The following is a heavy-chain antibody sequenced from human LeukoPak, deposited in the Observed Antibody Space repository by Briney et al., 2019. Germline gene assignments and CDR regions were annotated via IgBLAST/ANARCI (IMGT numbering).Heavy chain of an antibody. CDR1: GYTFTGYY. J-gene: IGHJ4*02. V-gene: IGHV1-2*02. CDR3: ATSRRPSSGYFGY. D-gene: IGHD3-22*01. Sequence: ASVKVSCKASGYTFTGYYMHWVRQAPGQGLEWMGWINPNSGGTNYAQKLQGRVTMTRDTSISTAYMELSRLRSDDTAVYYCATSRRPSSGYFGYWGQGTLVTVSS. CDR2: INPNSGGT.